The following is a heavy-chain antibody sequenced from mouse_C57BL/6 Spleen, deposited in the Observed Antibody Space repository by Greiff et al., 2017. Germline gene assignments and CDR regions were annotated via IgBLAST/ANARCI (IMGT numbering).Heavy chain of an antibody. CDR2: IYPRSGNT. V-gene: IGHV1-81*01. Sequence: QVQLQQSGAELARPGASVKLSCKASGYTFTSYGISWVKQRTGQGLEWIGAIYPRSGNTYYNEKFKGKATLTADKSSSTAYMELRSLTSEDAAVYFCARQDYWGQGTTLTVSS. CDR3: ARQDY. J-gene: IGHJ2*01. CDR1: GYTFTSYG.